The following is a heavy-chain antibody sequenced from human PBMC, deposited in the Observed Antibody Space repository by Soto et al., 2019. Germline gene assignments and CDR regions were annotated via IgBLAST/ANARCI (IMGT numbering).Heavy chain of an antibody. V-gene: IGHV2-5*02. CDR3: AHFPDSRLRYFDSYYLDV. CDR1: GFSLSTSGVG. Sequence: QITLKESGPTLVIPTQTLTLTCTFSGFSLSTSGVGVCWIRQPPGKALELLALIYLDDDKRYSPSLKSRPTITKDTSKNQVVLTMTNMDPVDTATYSCAHFPDSRLRYFDSYYLDVWGKGTTVTVSS. CDR2: IYLDDDK. D-gene: IGHD3-9*01. J-gene: IGHJ6*03.